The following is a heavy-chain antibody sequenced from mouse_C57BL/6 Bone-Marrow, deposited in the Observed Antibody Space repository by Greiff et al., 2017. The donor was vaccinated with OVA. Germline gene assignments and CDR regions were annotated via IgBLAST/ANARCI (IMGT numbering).Heavy chain of an antibody. Sequence: EVQVVESGGGLVQSGRSLRLSCATSGFTFSDFYMEWVRQAPGKGLEWIAASRNKANDYTTEYSASVKGRFIVSRDTSQSILYLQMNALRAEDTAIYYCARDAWEGYKDWGQGTLVTVSA. CDR3: ARDAWEGYKD. D-gene: IGHD3-1*01. CDR2: SRNKANDYTT. V-gene: IGHV7-1*01. J-gene: IGHJ3*01. CDR1: GFTFSDFY.